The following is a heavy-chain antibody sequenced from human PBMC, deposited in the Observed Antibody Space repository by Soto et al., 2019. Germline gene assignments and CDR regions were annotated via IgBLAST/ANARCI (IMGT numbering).Heavy chain of an antibody. Sequence: QVQLVESGGGVVQPGRSLRLSCAASGFTFSHYAMHWVRQAPGKGLEWVSLMSYEGSNEYYADSVKGRFTTSRDNSKNTLYLQMNSLSAEDTAVYYCAKDGSHNFDYWGQGTLVTVSS. CDR1: GFTFSHYA. CDR3: AKDGSHNFDY. J-gene: IGHJ4*02. CDR2: MSYEGSNE. D-gene: IGHD1-26*01. V-gene: IGHV3-30*18.